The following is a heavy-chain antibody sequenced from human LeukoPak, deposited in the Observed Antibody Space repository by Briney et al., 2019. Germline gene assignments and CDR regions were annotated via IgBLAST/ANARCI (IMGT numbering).Heavy chain of an antibody. Sequence: PGRSLRLSCAASGFTFGSYGMHWVRQAPGKGLEWVAVMWYDGSNKYYADSVKGRFTISRDNSKNTLYLQMHSLRAEDTAVYYCARDEVTTPRDWGQGTLVTVSS. CDR3: ARDEVTTPRD. J-gene: IGHJ4*02. D-gene: IGHD4-17*01. CDR2: MWYDGSNK. CDR1: GFTFGSYG. V-gene: IGHV3-33*01.